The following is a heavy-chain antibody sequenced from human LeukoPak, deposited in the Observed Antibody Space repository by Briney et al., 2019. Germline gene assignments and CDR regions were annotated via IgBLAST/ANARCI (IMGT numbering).Heavy chain of an antibody. V-gene: IGHV3-21*01. CDR2: ISSSSSYI. J-gene: IGHJ3*02. D-gene: IGHD2-2*01. CDR1: GITFSSYS. Sequence: PGGSLRLSCAASGITFSSYSLHWVRQAPGKGLEWVSSISSSSSYIYYADSVKGRFTISRDNAKNSLYLQMNSLRAEDTAIYYCARGAEYCSSTSCYREAFDIWGQGTMVTVSS. CDR3: ARGAEYCSSTSCYREAFDI.